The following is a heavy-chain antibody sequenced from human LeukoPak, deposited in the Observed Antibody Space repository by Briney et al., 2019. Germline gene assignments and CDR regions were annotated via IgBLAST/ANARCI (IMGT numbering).Heavy chain of an antibody. CDR2: IYTSGST. J-gene: IGHJ1*01. CDR3: AREGSNYYDSSGYYFEYFQH. CDR1: GGSISSSSYY. V-gene: IGHV4-61*02. Sequence: PSETLSLTCTVPGGSISSSSYYWGWIRQPAGKGLEWIGRIYTSGSTNYNPSLKSRVTMSVDTSKNQFSLKLSSVTAADTAVYYCAREGSNYYDSSGYYFEYFQHWGQGTLVTVSS. D-gene: IGHD3-22*01.